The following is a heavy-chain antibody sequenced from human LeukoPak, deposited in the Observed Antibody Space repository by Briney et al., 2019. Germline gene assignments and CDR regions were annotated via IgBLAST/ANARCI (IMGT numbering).Heavy chain of an antibody. V-gene: IGHV4-39*01. Sequence: SETLSLTCVVSGGSISSGGHYWGWIRQPPGKGLEWIGSIYYSGSTYYNPSLNRLVTIFIDMSKNQFSLKLSSVTATDTAVYYCARLVCGGGSCPAEFDYWGQGTLVTVSS. CDR2: IYYSGST. J-gene: IGHJ4*02. D-gene: IGHD2-15*01. CDR1: GGSISSGGHY. CDR3: ARLVCGGGSCPAEFDY.